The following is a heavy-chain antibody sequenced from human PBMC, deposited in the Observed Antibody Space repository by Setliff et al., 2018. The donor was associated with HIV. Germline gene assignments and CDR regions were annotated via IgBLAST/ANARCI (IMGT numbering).Heavy chain of an antibody. D-gene: IGHD2-2*01. V-gene: IGHV4-34*01. CDR2: LSPSGTT. CDR1: GGSFSNYY. CDR3: AKLLPAADMAREIDS. Sequence: SETLSLTCTVYGGSFSNYYTNWIRQPPGKGLEWIGELSPSGTTRSNPSLQSRVTISLDTSNNQFSLKLISVSAADTAVYYCAKLLPAADMAREIDSWGQGALVTVSS. J-gene: IGHJ4*02.